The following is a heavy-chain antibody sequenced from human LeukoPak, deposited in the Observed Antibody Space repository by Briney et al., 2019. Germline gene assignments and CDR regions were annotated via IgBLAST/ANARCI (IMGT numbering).Heavy chain of an antibody. CDR1: GGTLRSHI. J-gene: IGHJ5*02. V-gene: IGHV1-69*08. CDR2: ITPIIDSA. Sequence: SVKVSCKASGGTLRSHIFSWVRQAPGQGLEWMGRITPIIDSAKYAQNFQDRVTITADTSTATIYMEPSSLTFEDTAVYFCTRVNLRGSQYNWFDPWGQGTLVTVSS. D-gene: IGHD1-26*01. CDR3: TRVNLRGSQYNWFDP.